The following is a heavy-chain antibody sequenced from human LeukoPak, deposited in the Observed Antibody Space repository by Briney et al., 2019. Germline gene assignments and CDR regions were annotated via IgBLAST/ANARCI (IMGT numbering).Heavy chain of an antibody. Sequence: QPGGSLRLSCAASGFTFSSYGMHWVRQAPGKGLEWVAVISYDGRNKYYADSVKGRFTISRDNSENTLYLQMNSLRAEDTAVYYCAKDSDYESSGMLDYWGQGTLVTVSS. D-gene: IGHD3-22*01. CDR3: AKDSDYESSGMLDY. CDR1: GFTFSSYG. V-gene: IGHV3-30*18. CDR2: ISYDGRNK. J-gene: IGHJ4*02.